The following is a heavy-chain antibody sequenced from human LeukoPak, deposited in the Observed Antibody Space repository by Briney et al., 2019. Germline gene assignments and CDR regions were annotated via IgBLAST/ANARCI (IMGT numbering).Heavy chain of an antibody. CDR1: GFSFSDYW. J-gene: IGHJ4*02. V-gene: IGHV3-7*01. CDR3: ARGNNGHFDY. Sequence: GGSLRLSCAASGFSFSDYWINWVRQAPGKGLEWVANIKPDGSEEYYVDSVKGRFAISRDNAQSSVYLRVNNLRAEDTAVYYCARGNNGHFDYWGQGTLVTVSS. D-gene: IGHD1/OR15-1a*01. CDR2: IKPDGSEE.